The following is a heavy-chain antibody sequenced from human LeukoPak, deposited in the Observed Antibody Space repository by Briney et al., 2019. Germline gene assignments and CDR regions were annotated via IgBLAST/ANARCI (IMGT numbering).Heavy chain of an antibody. V-gene: IGHV5-51*01. CDR2: IYPGDSNT. Sequence: GESLKISCKGSGSTFTSYWIVWVRQLPGKGLEWMGIIYPGDSNTRYRPSFQGQVTILADKSISTAYLQWSSLKASDTAMYYCARQSSGWTAFDIWGQGTMVTVSS. J-gene: IGHJ3*02. D-gene: IGHD6-19*01. CDR3: ARQSSGWTAFDI. CDR1: GSTFTSYW.